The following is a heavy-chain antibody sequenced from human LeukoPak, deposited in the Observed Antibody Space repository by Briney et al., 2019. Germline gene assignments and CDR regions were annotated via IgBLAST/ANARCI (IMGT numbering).Heavy chain of an antibody. CDR1: GFTFSNHG. J-gene: IGHJ4*02. CDR3: SKWKAIVLVPAARSPIDY. V-gene: IGHV3-23*01. Sequence: GGSLRLSCAASGFTFSNHGINWVRQAPGKGLEWVSAISGSGGSTYYADSVKGRFTISRDNSKNTLSLQMNSLRAEDTAVYYCSKWKAIVLVPAARSPIDYWGQGTLVTVSS. D-gene: IGHD2-2*01. CDR2: ISGSGGST.